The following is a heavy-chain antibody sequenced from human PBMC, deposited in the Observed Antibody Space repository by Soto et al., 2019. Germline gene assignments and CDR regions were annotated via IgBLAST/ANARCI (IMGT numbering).Heavy chain of an antibody. CDR3: ARDADASGWYHYGMDI. D-gene: IGHD6-19*01. Sequence: LRLSCAASGFSLSPYWMNWVRQAPGKGLEWVANIKKDGNEKYYVDSVKGRFFISRDNAKNSLYLQLNSLRAEDTAVYYCARDADASGWYHYGMDIWGQGTLVTVSS. V-gene: IGHV3-7*01. CDR2: IKKDGNEK. CDR1: GFSLSPYW. J-gene: IGHJ6*02.